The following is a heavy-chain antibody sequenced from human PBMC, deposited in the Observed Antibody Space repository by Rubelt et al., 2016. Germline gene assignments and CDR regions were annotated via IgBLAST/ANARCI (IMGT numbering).Heavy chain of an antibody. J-gene: IGHJ4*02. V-gene: IGHV3-23*01. D-gene: IGHD2-2*02. CDR1: GFTFSTYA. CDR3: AKHMGHCTSTSCYTYDY. Sequence: EVQLLESGGGLVQPGGSLRLSCAASGFTFSTYAMSWVRQAPGKGLEWVSSISDTGRNTYVADSGKGRFTISRDNSKKTLYLKITSLRAEDTALYYCAKHMGHCTSTSCYTYDYWGQGTLVTVSS. CDR2: ISDTGRNT.